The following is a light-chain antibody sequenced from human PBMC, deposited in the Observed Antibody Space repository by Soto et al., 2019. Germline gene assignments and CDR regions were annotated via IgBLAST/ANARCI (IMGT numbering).Light chain of an antibody. J-gene: IGLJ1*01. CDR1: SSDVGGYNY. Sequence: QSALTQPASVSGSPGQSITISCTGTSSDVGGYNYVSWYQQHPGKAPKLMIYDVSNRPSGVSNRFSGSKYGNMASLTISGLQAEDEADYYCYSYRISNTLYVFGSGTKLTVL. CDR3: YSYRISNTLYV. V-gene: IGLV2-14*03. CDR2: DVS.